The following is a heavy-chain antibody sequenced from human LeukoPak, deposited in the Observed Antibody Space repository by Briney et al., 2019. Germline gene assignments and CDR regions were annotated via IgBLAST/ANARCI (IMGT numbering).Heavy chain of an antibody. Sequence: GGSLRLSCAASGFTFSSYAMHWVRQAPGKGLEWVAVISYDGSNKYYADSVKGRFTISRDNSKNTLYLQMNSLRAEDTAVYYCAKDATKIDYWGQGTLVTVSS. CDR2: ISYDGSNK. J-gene: IGHJ4*02. CDR1: GFTFSSYA. CDR3: AKDATKIDY. V-gene: IGHV3-30*04.